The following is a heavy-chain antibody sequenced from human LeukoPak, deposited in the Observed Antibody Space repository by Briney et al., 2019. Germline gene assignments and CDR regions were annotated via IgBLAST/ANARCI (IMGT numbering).Heavy chain of an antibody. Sequence: PGGSLRLSCAASGFTFSDYYMSWIRQAPGKGLEWVSYISSSGSTIYYADSVKGRFSISRDNDKNSLYLQMNSLRAEDTAVYYCARGALVVVLSVNANNWFDPWGQGTLVTVSS. CDR3: ARGALVVVLSVNANNWFDP. V-gene: IGHV3-11*01. CDR1: GFTFSDYY. J-gene: IGHJ5*02. D-gene: IGHD2-15*01. CDR2: ISSSGSTI.